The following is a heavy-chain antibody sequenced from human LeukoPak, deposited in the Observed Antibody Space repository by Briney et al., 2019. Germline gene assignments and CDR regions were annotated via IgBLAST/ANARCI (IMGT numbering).Heavy chain of an antibody. CDR3: AKVRGGDGYNPDEGYFDY. J-gene: IGHJ4*02. D-gene: IGHD3-16*01. CDR2: ISSSSSYI. V-gene: IGHV3-21*01. CDR1: GFTFSSYS. Sequence: NSGGSLRLSCAASGFTFSSYSMNWVRQAPGKGLEWVSSISSSSSYIYYADSVKGRFTISRDNSKNTLYLQMNSLRAEDTAVYYCAKVRGGDGYNPDEGYFDYWGQGTLVTVSS.